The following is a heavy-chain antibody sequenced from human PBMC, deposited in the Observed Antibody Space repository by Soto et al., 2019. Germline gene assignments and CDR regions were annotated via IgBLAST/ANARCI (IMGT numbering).Heavy chain of an antibody. CDR3: AKTDFHCSSTSCYTWDPFDY. D-gene: IGHD2-2*02. J-gene: IGHJ4*02. Sequence: GGSLRLSCAASGFTFSSYAMSWVRQAPGKGLEWVSTISGSGGSTYYADSVKGRFTISRDNSKNTLYLQMNSLRAEDTAVYYCAKTDFHCSSTSCYTWDPFDYLGQGTLVTVSS. V-gene: IGHV3-23*01. CDR2: ISGSGGST. CDR1: GFTFSSYA.